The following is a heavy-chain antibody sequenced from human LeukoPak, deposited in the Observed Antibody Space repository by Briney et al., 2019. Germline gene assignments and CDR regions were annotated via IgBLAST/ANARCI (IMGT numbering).Heavy chain of an antibody. CDR2: ITSNGGNT. V-gene: IGHV3-23*01. CDR3: ARDRLITIFDYYYYMDV. J-gene: IGHJ6*03. CDR1: GFSFSKYA. D-gene: IGHD3-3*01. Sequence: PGASLRLSCGASGFSFSKYAMSWVRQAPGKGLEWVSAITSNGGNTYYVDSVKGRFTISRDNSKNTLYLQMNSLRAEDTAVYYCARDRLITIFDYYYYMDVWGKGTTVTVSS.